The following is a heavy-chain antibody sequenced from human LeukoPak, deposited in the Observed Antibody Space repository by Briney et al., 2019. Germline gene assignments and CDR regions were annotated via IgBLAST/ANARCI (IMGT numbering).Heavy chain of an antibody. V-gene: IGHV4-39*07. CDR3: ARDIVAAHGAFDI. Sequence: SETLSLTCTVSGGSISSSSYYWGWIRQPPGKGLEWIGSIYYSGSTNYSPSLKSRVTISVDTSKNQFSLKLSSVTAADTAVYYCARDIVAAHGAFDIWGQGTMVTVSS. CDR2: IYYSGST. J-gene: IGHJ3*02. D-gene: IGHD1-26*01. CDR1: GGSISSSSYY.